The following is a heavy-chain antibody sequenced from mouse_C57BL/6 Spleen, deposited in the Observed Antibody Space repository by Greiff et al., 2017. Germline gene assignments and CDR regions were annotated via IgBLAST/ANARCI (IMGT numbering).Heavy chain of an antibody. CDR1: GYTFTSYG. J-gene: IGHJ1*03. D-gene: IGHD1-1*01. CDR2: IYPRSGNT. V-gene: IGHV1-81*01. CDR3: AEYYYGSSYWYFDV. Sequence: VQLQQSGAELARPGASVKLSCKASGYTFTSYGISWVKQRTGQGLEWIGEIYPRSGNTYYNEKFKGKATLTADKSSSTAYMELRSLTSEDSAVYFCAEYYYGSSYWYFDVWGTGTTVTVSS.